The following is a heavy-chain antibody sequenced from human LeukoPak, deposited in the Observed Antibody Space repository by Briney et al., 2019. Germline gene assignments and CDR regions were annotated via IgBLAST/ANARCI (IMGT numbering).Heavy chain of an antibody. CDR3: ARPIAAAGTDLGY. V-gene: IGHV5-51*01. J-gene: IGHJ4*02. Sequence: GESLKISCKGSGYSFTSYWIGWVRQMPGKGLEWMGIIYPGDSDTRYSPSFQGQVTISVDKSVTTAYLQWSSLQASDTAMYYCARPIAAAGTDLGYWGQGTLVTVSS. CDR2: IYPGDSDT. CDR1: GYSFTSYW. D-gene: IGHD6-13*01.